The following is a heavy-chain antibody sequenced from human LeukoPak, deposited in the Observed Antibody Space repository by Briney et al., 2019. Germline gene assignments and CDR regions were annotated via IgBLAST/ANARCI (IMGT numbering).Heavy chain of an antibody. J-gene: IGHJ2*01. CDR3: AKDYGGSRTIYWYFDL. CDR1: GFTFSSYG. V-gene: IGHV3-30*18. CDR2: ISYDGSNK. Sequence: GRSLRLSCAASGFTFSSYGMHWVRQAPGKGLEWVAVISYDGSNKYYADSVKGRFTISRDNSKNTLYLQTNSLRAEDTAVYYCAKDYGGSRTIYWYFDLGGRGTLVTVSS. D-gene: IGHD4-23*01.